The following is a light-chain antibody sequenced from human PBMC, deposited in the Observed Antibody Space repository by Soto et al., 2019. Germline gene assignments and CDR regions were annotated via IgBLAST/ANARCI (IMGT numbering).Light chain of an antibody. CDR2: TTS. CDR3: QQYDSDLWT. Sequence: DIQMTQSPSTLSASVGDRVTITCRASQSINRWLAWYQQKPGKAPKLLIYTTSVLERGVPSRFSGSGSGTEFTLTISSLQPDDFATYYCQQYDSDLWTFGQGTKVEIK. J-gene: IGKJ1*01. V-gene: IGKV1-5*03. CDR1: QSINRW.